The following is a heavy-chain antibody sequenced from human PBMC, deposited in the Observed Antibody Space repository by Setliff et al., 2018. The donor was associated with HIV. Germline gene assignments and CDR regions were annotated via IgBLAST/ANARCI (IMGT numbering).Heavy chain of an antibody. V-gene: IGHV1-69*13. D-gene: IGHD3-10*01. Sequence: ASVKVSCKASGDIPSHYGFNWVRQAPGQGLEWVGSVIPVFGEPHYAQRFQGRVTITADRSSNTAYMEIMSLRSDDTATYYCGRGVLYGLSEYWGPGSLVTVSS. J-gene: IGHJ4*02. CDR3: GRGVLYGLSEY. CDR2: VIPVFGEP. CDR1: GDIPSHYG.